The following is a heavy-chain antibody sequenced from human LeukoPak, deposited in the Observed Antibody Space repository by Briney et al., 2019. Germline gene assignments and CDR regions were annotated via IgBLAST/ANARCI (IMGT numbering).Heavy chain of an antibody. CDR3: ARTPITIFGVVIMRYYGMDV. CDR2: INHSGST. J-gene: IGHJ6*02. D-gene: IGHD3-3*01. Sequence: SETLSLTCVVYGGSFSGYYWSWIRQPPGKGLEWIGEINHSGSTNYNPSLKSRVTISVDTSKNQFSLKLSSVTAADTAVYYCARTPITIFGVVIMRYYGMDVWGQGTTVTVSS. V-gene: IGHV4-34*01. CDR1: GGSFSGYY.